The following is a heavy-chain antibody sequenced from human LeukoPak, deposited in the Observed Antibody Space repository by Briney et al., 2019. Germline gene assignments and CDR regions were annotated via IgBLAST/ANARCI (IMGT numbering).Heavy chain of an antibody. CDR2: ISGSGGTT. D-gene: IGHD3-10*01. CDR3: ARGGWFGLDY. CDR1: GFTFSSYA. Sequence: GGSLRLSCAASGFTFSSYAMSWVRQAPGKGLEWVSVISGSGGTTYYADSVKGRFTISRDNSKNTLSLQMNSLRAEDTAVYYCARGGWFGLDYWGQGTLVTVSS. J-gene: IGHJ4*02. V-gene: IGHV3-23*01.